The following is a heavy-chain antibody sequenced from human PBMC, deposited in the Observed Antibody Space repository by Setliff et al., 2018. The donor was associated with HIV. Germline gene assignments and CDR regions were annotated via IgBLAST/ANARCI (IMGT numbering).Heavy chain of an antibody. D-gene: IGHD1-26*01. CDR1: GFTFNNAW. CDR3: TTDLGSGRFSWNNN. V-gene: IGHV3-15*01. J-gene: IGHJ4*02. CDR2: IKKSSDGGTT. Sequence: GGSLRLSCVASGFTFNNAWMNWVRQAPGKGLEWLGRIKKSSDGGTTYYAAPVEGRFTISRDDSKNTLSRQMNSLKTEDTAIYYCTTDLGSGRFSWNNNWGQGTLVTVSS.